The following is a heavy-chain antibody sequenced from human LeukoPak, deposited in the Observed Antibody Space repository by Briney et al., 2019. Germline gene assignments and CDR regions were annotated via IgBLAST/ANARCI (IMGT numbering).Heavy chain of an antibody. V-gene: IGHV4-59*01. D-gene: IGHD3-10*01. J-gene: IGHJ4*02. CDR2: IYYSGST. CDR3: ARLYGSGSPFDY. Sequence: PSETLSLTCTVSGGSISSYYWSWLRQPPGKGLEWIGYIYYSGSTNYNPSPKSRVTISVDTSKNQFSLKLSSVTAADTAVYYCARLYGSGSPFDYWGQGTLVTVSS. CDR1: GGSISSYY.